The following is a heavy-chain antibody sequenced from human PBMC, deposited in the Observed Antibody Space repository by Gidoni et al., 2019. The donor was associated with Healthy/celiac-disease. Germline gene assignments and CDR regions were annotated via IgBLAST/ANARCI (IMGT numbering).Heavy chain of an antibody. D-gene: IGHD1-1*01. Sequence: QVQLVESGGGVVQPGRSLRLSCAASGFTFSSYAMHWVRPAPGKGLEWVAVISYDGSNKYYADSVKGRFTISRDNSKNTLYLQMNSLRAEDTAVYYCARDDTTGTTWGDWFDPWGQGTLVTVSS. V-gene: IGHV3-30-3*01. CDR2: ISYDGSNK. J-gene: IGHJ5*02. CDR1: GFTFSSYA. CDR3: ARDDTTGTTWGDWFDP.